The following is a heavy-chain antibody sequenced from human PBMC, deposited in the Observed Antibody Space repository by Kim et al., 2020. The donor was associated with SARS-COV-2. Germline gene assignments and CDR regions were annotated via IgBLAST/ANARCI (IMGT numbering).Heavy chain of an antibody. CDR3: AIDYGGAFDI. CDR1: GGSVSSGSYY. CDR2: IYYSGST. D-gene: IGHD4-17*01. V-gene: IGHV4-61*01. J-gene: IGHJ3*02. Sequence: SETLSLTCTVSGGSVSSGSYYWSWIRQPPGKGLEWIGYIYYSGSTNYNPSLKSRVTISVDTSKNQFSLKLSSVTAADTAVYYCAIDYGGAFDIWGQGTMVTVSS.